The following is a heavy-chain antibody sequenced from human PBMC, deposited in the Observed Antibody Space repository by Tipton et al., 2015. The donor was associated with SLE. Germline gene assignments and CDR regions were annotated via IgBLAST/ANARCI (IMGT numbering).Heavy chain of an antibody. CDR1: GFTFGDYA. CDR3: ARVSYYGSGSYLVIDY. V-gene: IGHV3-9*01. J-gene: IGHJ4*02. D-gene: IGHD3-10*01. Sequence: SLRLSCTASGFTFGDYAMHWVRQAPREGLEWVSAISWNTGNIQYADSVKGRFTISRDNSRNTLYLQMNSLNSEDTALYYCARVSYYGSGSYLVIDYWGQGTLVTVPS. CDR2: ISWNTGNI.